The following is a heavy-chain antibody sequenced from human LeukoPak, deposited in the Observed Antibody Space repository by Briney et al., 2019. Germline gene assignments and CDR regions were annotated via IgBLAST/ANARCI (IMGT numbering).Heavy chain of an antibody. Sequence: ASVKVSCKVSGYTLTELSMHWVRQAPGKGLEWMGGFDPEDGETIYAQKFQGRVTMTEDTSTDTAYMELSSLRSEDTAVYYCATVGVTSMYYYYYMDVWGKGTTVTVSS. CDR1: GYTLTELS. V-gene: IGHV1-24*01. J-gene: IGHJ6*03. CDR3: ATVGVTSMYYYYYMDV. D-gene: IGHD3-10*01. CDR2: FDPEDGET.